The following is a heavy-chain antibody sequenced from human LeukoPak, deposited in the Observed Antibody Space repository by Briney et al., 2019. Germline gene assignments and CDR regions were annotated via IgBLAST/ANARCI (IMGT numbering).Heavy chain of an antibody. Sequence: GESLKISCKGSGYSFTIYWIGWVRQMPGKALEWMGIIYPGDSDTRYSPSFQGQVTSSADKSISTAYLQWSSLKASDTAMYYCARTNITMVRSHYYYYGMDVWGQGTTVTVSS. CDR2: IYPGDSDT. V-gene: IGHV5-51*01. CDR3: ARTNITMVRSHYYYYGMDV. CDR1: GYSFTIYW. J-gene: IGHJ6*02. D-gene: IGHD3-10*01.